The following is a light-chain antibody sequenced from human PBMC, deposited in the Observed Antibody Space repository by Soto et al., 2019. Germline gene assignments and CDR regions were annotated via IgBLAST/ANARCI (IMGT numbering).Light chain of an antibody. CDR1: QTISSSY. CDR2: GAS. V-gene: IGKV3-20*01. Sequence: IVLTQSPGTLSLSPGERATLSCRASQTISSSYLAWYQQKPGQAPRLLIYGASSRATGIPDRFSGSGSGADFTLTINGLEPEDFAVYYCQQYGSSLPFTFGPGTKVDI. CDR3: QQYGSSLPFT. J-gene: IGKJ3*01.